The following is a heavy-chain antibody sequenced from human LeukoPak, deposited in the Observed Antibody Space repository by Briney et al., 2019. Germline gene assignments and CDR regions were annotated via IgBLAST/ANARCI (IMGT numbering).Heavy chain of an antibody. D-gene: IGHD1-1*01. CDR3: ARLGTPYYYYCMDV. CDR1: GYTFSNYW. Sequence: GESLKISCQGSGYTFSNYWIAWVRHMPRNGLEWMGIIYPGDSDTKYSPSFQGQVSISADKSINTAYLQWSSVKASGTAIYYCARLGTPYYYYCMDVWGRGTTVTVSS. CDR2: IYPGDSDT. J-gene: IGHJ6*03. V-gene: IGHV5-51*01.